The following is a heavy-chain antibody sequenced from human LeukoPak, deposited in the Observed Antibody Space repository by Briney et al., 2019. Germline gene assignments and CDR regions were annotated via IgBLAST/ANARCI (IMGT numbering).Heavy chain of an antibody. CDR3: ARGGGIVATIKY. V-gene: IGHV4-34*01. D-gene: IGHD5-12*01. Sequence: PSETLSLTCAVYGGSFSGYYWSWIRQPPGKGLEWIGEINHSGSTNYNPSLKSRVTISVDTSKDQFSLKLSSVTAADTAVYYCARGGGIVATIKYWGQGTLVTVSS. J-gene: IGHJ4*02. CDR1: GGSFSGYY. CDR2: INHSGST.